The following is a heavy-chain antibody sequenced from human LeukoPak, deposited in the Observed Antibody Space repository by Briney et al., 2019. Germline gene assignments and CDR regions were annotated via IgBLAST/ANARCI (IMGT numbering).Heavy chain of an antibody. J-gene: IGHJ4*02. CDR1: GGSLSGYC. D-gene: IGHD6-13*01. V-gene: IGHV4-4*07. CDR2: VYSNGNG. CDR3: AREPPLSAPDY. Sequence: PSETLSLTCTVSGGSLSGYCWAWIRQSAGRGLEWIGRVYSNGNGNYNPSLKSRLTMSVDTSKKQFSLKLSSVTAADTAVYYCAREPPLSAPDYWGQGTLVTGSS.